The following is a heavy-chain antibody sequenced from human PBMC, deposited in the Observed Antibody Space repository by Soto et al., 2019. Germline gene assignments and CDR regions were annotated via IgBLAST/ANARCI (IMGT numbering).Heavy chain of an antibody. D-gene: IGHD2-15*01. V-gene: IGHV4-31*03. CDR3: AMVGGVDANWFDP. Sequence: QVQLQESGPGLVKPSQTLSLTCTVSGGSISSGGYYWSWIRQHPGKGLEWIGYIYYSGSTYYNPSLQSRGTRSVDTSKNQFSLKLSSVTAAYTAVYCGAMVGGVDANWFDPWGQGTLVTGSS. CDR2: IYYSGST. CDR1: GGSISSGGYY. J-gene: IGHJ5*02.